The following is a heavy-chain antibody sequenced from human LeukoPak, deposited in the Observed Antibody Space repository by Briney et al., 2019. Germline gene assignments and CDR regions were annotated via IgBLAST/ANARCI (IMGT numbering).Heavy chain of an antibody. J-gene: IGHJ3*02. CDR3: ARGSYDYGDFVAAFDI. D-gene: IGHD4-17*01. Sequence: ASVKVSCKASGYTFTSYDINWVRQATGQGLEWMGWMNPNSGNTGYPQKFQGRGTITRNTSISTAYIELSSLRSEDTAVYYCARGSYDYGDFVAAFDIWGQGTMVTVSS. CDR1: GYTFTSYD. V-gene: IGHV1-8*02. CDR2: MNPNSGNT.